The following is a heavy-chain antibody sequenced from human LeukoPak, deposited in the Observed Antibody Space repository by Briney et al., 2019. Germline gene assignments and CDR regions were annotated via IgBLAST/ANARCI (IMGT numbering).Heavy chain of an antibody. CDR1: GGSISSYY. V-gene: IGHV4-59*01. CDR3: AREGTAGTNLNWFDP. CDR2: ISYSGST. Sequence: PSETLSLTCTVSGGSISSYYWSWIRQPPGKGLEWIGYISYSGSTNFNPSLKSRVTISVDTSKNQFSLKLSSVTAAYTAVYYCAREGTAGTNLNWFDPWGQGTLVTVSS. J-gene: IGHJ5*02. D-gene: IGHD1-1*01.